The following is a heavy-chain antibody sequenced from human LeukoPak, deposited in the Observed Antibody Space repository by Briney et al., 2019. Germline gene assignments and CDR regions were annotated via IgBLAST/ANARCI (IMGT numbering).Heavy chain of an antibody. J-gene: IGHJ5*02. V-gene: IGHV4-59*08. CDR3: ARLRGQRLERRSNWFDP. D-gene: IGHD1-1*01. CDR1: GGSISSYY. CDR2: IYYSGST. Sequence: SETLSLTCTVSGGSISSYYWSWIRQPPGKGLEWIGYIYYSGSTNYNPSLKSRVTISVDTSKNQFSLKLSSVTAADTAVYYCARLRGQRLERRSNWFDPWGQGTLVTVSS.